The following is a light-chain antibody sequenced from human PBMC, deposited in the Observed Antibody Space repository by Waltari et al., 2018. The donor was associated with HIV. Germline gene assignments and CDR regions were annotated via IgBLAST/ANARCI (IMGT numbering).Light chain of an antibody. V-gene: IGLV1-47*01. J-gene: IGLJ3*02. CDR2: RSN. Sequence: QSVLTQPPSASGTPGQRVTISCSGSSSNIGSNYVYWYRQLPEKPPKLLIYRSNQRPSGFPDRFSGSKSGTSASLAISGLRSENEADYYCAAWDASLSVWVFGGGTKLTVL. CDR3: AAWDASLSVWV. CDR1: SSNIGSNY.